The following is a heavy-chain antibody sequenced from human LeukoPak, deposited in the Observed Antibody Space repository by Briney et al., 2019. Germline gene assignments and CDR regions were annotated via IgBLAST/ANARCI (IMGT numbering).Heavy chain of an antibody. CDR2: IYHSGST. CDR1: GYSISSGYY. D-gene: IGHD3-3*01. Sequence: PSETLSLTCTVSGYSISSGYYWGWIRQPPGKGLEWIGSIYHSGSTYYNPSLKSRVTISVDTSKNQFSLKLSSVTAADTAVYYCARGIDFWSGSIYFDYWGQGTLVTVSS. CDR3: ARGIDFWSGSIYFDY. V-gene: IGHV4-38-2*02. J-gene: IGHJ4*02.